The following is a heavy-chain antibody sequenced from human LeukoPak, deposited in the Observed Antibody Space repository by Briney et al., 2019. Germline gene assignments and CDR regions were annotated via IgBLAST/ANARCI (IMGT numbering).Heavy chain of an antibody. D-gene: IGHD3-10*01. CDR1: GYTLTSYG. Sequence: ASVEVSCKASGYTLTSYGISWVRQAPGQGLEWMGRISAHNGNTNYAQKFRGRVTMTTDTSTTTAYMELRSLTSNDTAVYYCAREVVNYHGSGSFSPCQDYYGMDVWGQGTTVIVSS. V-gene: IGHV1-18*01. J-gene: IGHJ6*02. CDR3: AREVVNYHGSGSFSPCQDYYGMDV. CDR2: ISAHNGNT.